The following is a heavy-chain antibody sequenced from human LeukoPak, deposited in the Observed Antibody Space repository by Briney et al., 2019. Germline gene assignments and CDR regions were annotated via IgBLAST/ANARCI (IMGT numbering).Heavy chain of an antibody. CDR2: IGGSGDTT. CDR1: GFTFSSYG. V-gene: IGHV3-23*01. Sequence: PGGTLRLSCSTSGFTFSSYGMSWVRQAPGKGLEWVSAIGGSGDTTFYSDSVKGRFTISRDNSKSTLYLQMNSLTAEDTAIYFCAKVRGDSTGWVLDYWGQGILGAVSS. J-gene: IGHJ4*02. D-gene: IGHD3-22*01. CDR3: AKVRGDSTGWVLDY.